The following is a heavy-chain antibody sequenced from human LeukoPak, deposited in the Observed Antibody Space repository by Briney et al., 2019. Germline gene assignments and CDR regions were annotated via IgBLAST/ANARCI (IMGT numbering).Heavy chain of an antibody. CDR3: AIGKVASRRGSWFDP. CDR1: GYTFTSYD. Sequence: GASVKVSCKTSGYTFTSYDINWVRQATGQGLGWIGWMNPNSGNTGYAQKFQGRVTMTRNTSISTAYMDLSSLTSEDTAVYYCAIGKVASRRGSWFDPWGQGTLVTVSS. D-gene: IGHD6-6*01. J-gene: IGHJ5*02. CDR2: MNPNSGNT. V-gene: IGHV1-8*02.